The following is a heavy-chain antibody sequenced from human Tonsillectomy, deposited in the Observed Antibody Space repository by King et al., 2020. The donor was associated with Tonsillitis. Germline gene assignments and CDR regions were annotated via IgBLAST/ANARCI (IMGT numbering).Heavy chain of an antibody. CDR2: INHSGST. CDR3: ASSGQGGAQLGPPWFDP. D-gene: IGHD6-6*01. J-gene: IGHJ5*02. CDR1: GGSFSGYY. V-gene: IGHV4-34*01. Sequence: VQLQQWGAGLLKPSETLSLTCAVYGGSFSGYYWSWVRQPPGKGLEWIGEINHSGSTNYNPSLKSRVTISVDTSKNQFSLKLSSVTAADTAVYYCASSGQGGAQLGPPWFDPWGQGTLVTVSS.